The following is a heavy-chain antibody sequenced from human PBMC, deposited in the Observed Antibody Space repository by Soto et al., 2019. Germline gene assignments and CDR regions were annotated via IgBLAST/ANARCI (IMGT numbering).Heavy chain of an antibody. CDR1: GFTFSSNS. J-gene: IGHJ3*02. D-gene: IGHD1-26*01. CDR3: ARDPGTGSSFEASDI. Sequence: GGSLRLSCAASGFTFSSNSMNWVRQAPGKGLEWVSYISSRSITIYYADSVKGRFTISRDNAKNSLYLQMNSLRDEDTAVYYCARDPGTGSSFEASDIWGQGTMVTVSS. V-gene: IGHV3-48*02. CDR2: ISSRSITI.